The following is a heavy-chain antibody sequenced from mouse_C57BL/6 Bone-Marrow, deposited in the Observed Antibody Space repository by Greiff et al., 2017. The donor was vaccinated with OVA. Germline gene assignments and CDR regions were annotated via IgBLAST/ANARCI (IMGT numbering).Heavy chain of an antibody. J-gene: IGHJ2*01. V-gene: IGHV1-39*01. CDR1: GYSFTDYN. CDR3: ARRDYGSSSDFDY. CDR2: INPNYGTP. D-gene: IGHD1-1*01. Sequence: VQLQQSGPELVKPGASVKISCKASGYSFTDYNMTWVKQSNGKSLEWIGVINPNYGTPSYNQKFKGKATLTVDQSSSTAYMQLNSLTSEDSAVDYVARRDYGSSSDFDYWGQGTTLTVSS.